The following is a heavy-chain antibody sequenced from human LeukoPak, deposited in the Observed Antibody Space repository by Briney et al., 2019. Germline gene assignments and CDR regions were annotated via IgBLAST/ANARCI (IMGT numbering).Heavy chain of an antibody. D-gene: IGHD3-10*01. Sequence: SSYEMDLVRQAPGKGLHCTGSIYYSGGTSYTPSLKSRYTLSLDTSKNHFSLLLNSLTAADTSVYHCGTHVEGLNYYAAIHNWHFDCWGRGTLITVSS. CDR1: SSYE. J-gene: IGHJ2*01. V-gene: IGHV4-39*01. CDR3: GTHVEGLNYYAAIHNWHFDC. CDR2: IYYSGGT.